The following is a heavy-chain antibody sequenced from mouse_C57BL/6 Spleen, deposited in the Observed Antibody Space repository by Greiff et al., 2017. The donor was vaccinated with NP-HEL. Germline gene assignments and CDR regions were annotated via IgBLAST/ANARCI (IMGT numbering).Heavy chain of an antibody. D-gene: IGHD2-3*01. J-gene: IGHJ3*01. CDR1: GYTFTDYN. V-gene: IGHV1-22*01. CDR2: INPNNGGT. Sequence: EVQLQQSGPELVKPGASVKMSCKASGYTFTDYNMHWVKQSHGKSLEWIGYINPNNGGTSYNQKFKGKATLTVNKSSSTAYMQLSSLTSEDSAVYYCARGEGYYVGFAYWGQGTLVTVSA. CDR3: ARGEGYYVGFAY.